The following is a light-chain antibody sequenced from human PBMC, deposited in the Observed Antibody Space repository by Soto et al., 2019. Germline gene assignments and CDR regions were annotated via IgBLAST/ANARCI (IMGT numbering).Light chain of an antibody. CDR3: QQHYNALPIT. CDR1: QGISSY. Sequence: DIHLTHSPSFLSASVLDRVTITCLSSQGISSYLAWYQQKPGKAPKLLIYAASTLQSGVPSRFSGSGSGADFTLTITSLQREDFATYYCQQHYNALPITFGQGTRLEIK. CDR2: AAS. V-gene: IGKV1-9*01. J-gene: IGKJ5*01.